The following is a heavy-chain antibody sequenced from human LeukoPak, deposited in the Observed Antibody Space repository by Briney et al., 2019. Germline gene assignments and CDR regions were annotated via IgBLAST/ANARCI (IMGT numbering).Heavy chain of an antibody. CDR1: GGSISNKY. CDR2: IYYSGST. CDR3: AREGVDSSLN. J-gene: IGHJ4*02. Sequence: PSETLSLTCTVSGGSISNKYWSWIRQPPGKGLEWIGYIYYSGSTNYNPSLKSRVTISVDTSKNQFSLKLSSVTAADTAVYYCAREGVDSSLNWGQGTLVTVSS. V-gene: IGHV4-59*12. D-gene: IGHD3-22*01.